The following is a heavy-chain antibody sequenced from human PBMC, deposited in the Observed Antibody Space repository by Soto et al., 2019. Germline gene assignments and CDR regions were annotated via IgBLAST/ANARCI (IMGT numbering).Heavy chain of an antibody. J-gene: IGHJ6*02. D-gene: IGHD3-10*01. CDR2: VHHSWGS. Sequence: QVQLQESGPGLVKPSETLSLSCTVSGGSISSYYWSWIRQPPGKGMEWIGYVHHSWGSTYNPSLPSRVGRSLDTSKSQFSLKLTFVTATDAAVYYFARQGFGALHGLVDVWGQGTTVTVSS. CDR1: GGSISSYY. V-gene: IGHV4-59*08. CDR3: ARQGFGALHGLVDV.